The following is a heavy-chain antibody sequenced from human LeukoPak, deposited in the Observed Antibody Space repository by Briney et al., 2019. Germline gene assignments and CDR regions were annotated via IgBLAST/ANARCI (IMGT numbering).Heavy chain of an antibody. J-gene: IGHJ4*02. V-gene: IGHV3-9*01. CDR3: AKGIRDRPNSLFDY. D-gene: IGHD6-6*01. CDR1: GFTFDDYA. CDR2: ISWNSGSI. Sequence: GRSLRLSCAASGFTFDDYAMHWVRHAPGKGLEWVSGISWNSGSIGYADSVKGRFTISRDNAKNSLYLQMNSLRAEDTALYYCAKGIRDRPNSLFDYWGQGTLVTVSS.